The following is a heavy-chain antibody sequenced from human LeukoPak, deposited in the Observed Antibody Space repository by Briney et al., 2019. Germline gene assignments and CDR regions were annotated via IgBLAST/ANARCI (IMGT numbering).Heavy chain of an antibody. CDR2: IYPDDSDT. D-gene: IGHD3-3*01. J-gene: IGHJ4*02. Sequence: GESLKISCKGSGYSFTSYWIGWVRQMPGKGLECMGVIYPDDSDTRYSPSFQGQVTISADKSISTAFLQWSSLKASDTAMYYCARLLVPYYDFWSGYPGHFDYWGQGTLVTVSS. CDR1: GYSFTSYW. V-gene: IGHV5-51*01. CDR3: ARLLVPYYDFWSGYPGHFDY.